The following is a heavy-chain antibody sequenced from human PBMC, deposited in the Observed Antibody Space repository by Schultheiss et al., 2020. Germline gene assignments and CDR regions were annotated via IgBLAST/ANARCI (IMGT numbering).Heavy chain of an antibody. Sequence: SETLSLTCTVSGGSISSYYWSWIRQPPGKGLEWIGYIYYSGSTNYNPSLKSRVTISVDTSKNQFSLKLSSVTAADTAVYYCARTQDSSGYWFDYWGQGTLVTVSS. CDR1: GGSISSYY. CDR2: IYYSGST. J-gene: IGHJ4*02. V-gene: IGHV4-59*01. CDR3: ARTQDSSGYWFDY. D-gene: IGHD3-22*01.